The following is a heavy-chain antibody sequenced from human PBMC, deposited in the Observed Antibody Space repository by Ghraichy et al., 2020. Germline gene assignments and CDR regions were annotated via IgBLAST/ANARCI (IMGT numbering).Heavy chain of an antibody. D-gene: IGHD1-7*01. Sequence: GGSLRLSCAASGFTFDDYAMHWVRQAPGKGLEWVSGISWNSGSIGYADSVKGRFTISRDKAKNSLYLQMNSLRAEDTALYYCAIDKGWSITGTERDAFDIWVQGRMVTVSS. CDR1: GFTFDDYA. CDR3: AIDKGWSITGTERDAFDI. CDR2: ISWNSGSI. J-gene: IGHJ3*02. V-gene: IGHV3-9*01.